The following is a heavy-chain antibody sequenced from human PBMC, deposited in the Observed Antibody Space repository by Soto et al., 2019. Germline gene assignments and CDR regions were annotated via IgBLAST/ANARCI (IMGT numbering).Heavy chain of an antibody. V-gene: IGHV3-23*01. D-gene: IGHD6-19*01. CDR2: ISDSGATT. CDR3: AKEDTSSGSLDY. J-gene: IGHJ4*02. CDR1: GFPFGENA. Sequence: GGSLRLSCAASGFPFGENAMSWVRQAPGKGLEWVSGISDSGATTYYADSVRGRFTISRDNSMNTLYLQMKSLRAEDSASYYCAKEDTSSGSLDYWGQGALVTVSS.